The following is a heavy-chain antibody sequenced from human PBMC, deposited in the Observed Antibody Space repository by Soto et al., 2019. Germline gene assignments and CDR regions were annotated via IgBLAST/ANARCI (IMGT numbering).Heavy chain of an antibody. CDR1: GGSISYFY. CDR3: ARVGGLAARTFDY. CDR2: IYYSGST. D-gene: IGHD6-6*01. J-gene: IGHJ4*02. V-gene: IGHV4-59*01. Sequence: SETLSLTCTVSGGSISYFYWSWIRQPPGKGLEWIGYIYYSGSTNYNPSLKSRVTISVDTSKNQFSLNLRSMSPADTAVYYCARVGGLAARTFDYWGPGTLVTVSS.